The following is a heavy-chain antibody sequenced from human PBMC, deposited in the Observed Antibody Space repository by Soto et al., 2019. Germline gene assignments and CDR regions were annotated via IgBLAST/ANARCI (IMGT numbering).Heavy chain of an antibody. V-gene: IGHV6-1*01. CDR3: ARVHCSAGTCLDGLDF. Sequence: SQTLSLTCVISGDSVSSNGACWNWIRQSPSRGLQWLGRIYYRSKWFHDYAASVESRMAINPDTSRDQFSLQLNYVTPEDTAVYYCARVHCSAGTCLDGLDFWGQGTTVTVSS. J-gene: IGHJ6*02. CDR1: GDSVSSNGAC. D-gene: IGHD2-15*01. CDR2: IYYRSKWFH.